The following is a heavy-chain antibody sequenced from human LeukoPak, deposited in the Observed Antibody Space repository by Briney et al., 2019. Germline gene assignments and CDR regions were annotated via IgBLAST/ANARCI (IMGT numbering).Heavy chain of an antibody. CDR3: ARFGGGYGMDV. D-gene: IGHD2-15*01. Sequence: PGGTLRLYCAASGFTFSSYSMNWVRQAPGKGLEWVSSISSSSSYIYYADSVKGRFTISRDNAKNSLYLQMNSLRAEDTAVYYCARFGGGYGMDVWGQGTTVTVSS. CDR2: ISSSSSYI. V-gene: IGHV3-21*06. J-gene: IGHJ6*02. CDR1: GFTFSSYS.